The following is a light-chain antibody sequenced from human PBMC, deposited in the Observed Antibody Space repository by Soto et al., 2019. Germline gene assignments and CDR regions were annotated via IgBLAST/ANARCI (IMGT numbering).Light chain of an antibody. CDR3: QSYDSSNHVV. Sequence: NFMLTQPHSVSESPGKTVTISCTRSGGSIASNYVQWYQQRPGSSPTTVIYEDNQRPSGVPDRFSGSIDSSSNSASLTISGLKTEHEADYYCQSYDSSNHVVFGGGTKVTVL. V-gene: IGLV6-57*01. CDR1: GGSIASNY. J-gene: IGLJ2*01. CDR2: EDN.